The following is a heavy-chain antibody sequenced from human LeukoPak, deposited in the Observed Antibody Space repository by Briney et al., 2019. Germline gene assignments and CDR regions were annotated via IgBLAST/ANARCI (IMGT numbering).Heavy chain of an antibody. D-gene: IGHD4-11*01. V-gene: IGHV4-39*01. CDR1: GGSISSSSYY. J-gene: IGHJ5*02. CDR3: ARHDGYSNYYWFDP. CDR2: IYYSGST. Sequence: SETLSLTCTVSGGSISSSSYYWGWIRQPPGKGLEWIGSIYYSGSTYYNPSLKSRVTISVDTSKNQFSLKLSSVTAADTAVYYCARHDGYSNYYWFDPWGQGTLVTVSS.